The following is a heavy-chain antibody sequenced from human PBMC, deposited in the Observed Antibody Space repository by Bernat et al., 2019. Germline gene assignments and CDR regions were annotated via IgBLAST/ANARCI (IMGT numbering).Heavy chain of an antibody. J-gene: IGHJ4*02. V-gene: IGHV1-69*01. CDR3: ARGSSDCGSISCPYDY. CDR1: GGTFSRFA. CDR2: IIPIFGKP. Sequence: QVQLVQSGAEVKKPGSSVKVSCKASGGTFSRFAISWVRQAPGQGPEWMGGIIPIFGKPNYAQKFQGRVRSTADESTSTGYMEVSSVSSDDTAVYYCARGSSDCGSISCPYDYWGQGTLVTVST. D-gene: IGHD2-2*01.